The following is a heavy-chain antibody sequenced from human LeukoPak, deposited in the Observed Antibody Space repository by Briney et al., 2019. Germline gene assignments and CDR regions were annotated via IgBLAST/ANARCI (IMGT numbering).Heavy chain of an antibody. CDR3: ASSPVRD. CDR2: INSDGSRI. Sequence: GGSLRLSCAASGITFSNYWMHWVRQAPGKGLEWVSRINSDGSRITYADSVKGRFIISRDNAKNTLYLQMNSLRVEDTAVYYCASSPVRDWGQETLVTVSS. D-gene: IGHD3-22*01. CDR1: GITFSNYW. J-gene: IGHJ4*02. V-gene: IGHV3-74*01.